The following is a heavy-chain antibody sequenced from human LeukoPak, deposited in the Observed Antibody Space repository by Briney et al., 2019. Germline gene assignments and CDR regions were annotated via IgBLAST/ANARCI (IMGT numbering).Heavy chain of an antibody. D-gene: IGHD3-10*01. V-gene: IGHV4-34*01. Sequence: SETLSLTCAVYGGSFSGYYWSWIRQPPGKGLEWIGEINHSGSTNYNPSLKSRVTISVDTSKNQFSLKLSSVSAADTAVYYCARSYYGSGRTYGMDVWGQGTTVTVSS. J-gene: IGHJ6*02. CDR2: INHSGST. CDR1: GGSFSGYY. CDR3: ARSYYGSGRTYGMDV.